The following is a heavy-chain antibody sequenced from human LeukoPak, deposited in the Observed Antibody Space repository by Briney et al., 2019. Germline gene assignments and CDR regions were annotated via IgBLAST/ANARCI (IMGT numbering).Heavy chain of an antibody. Sequence: GGSLRLSCAASRFTFSSYAMHWVRQAPGKGLEWVAVISYDGSNKYYADSVKGRFTISRDNSKNTLSLQMNSLRAEDTAVYYCARDPTYCSGGSCYDWFDPWGQGTLVTVSS. V-gene: IGHV3-30-3*01. D-gene: IGHD2-15*01. J-gene: IGHJ5*02. CDR3: ARDPTYCSGGSCYDWFDP. CDR2: ISYDGSNK. CDR1: RFTFSSYA.